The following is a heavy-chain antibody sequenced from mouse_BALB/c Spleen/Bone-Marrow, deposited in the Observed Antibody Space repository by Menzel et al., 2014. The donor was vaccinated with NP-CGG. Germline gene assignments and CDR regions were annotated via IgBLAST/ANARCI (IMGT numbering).Heavy chain of an antibody. CDR1: GYAFSSSW. J-gene: IGHJ4*01. CDR3: ARSDGYRTMDY. Sequence: QVQLKQSGPELVKPGASVKISCKASGYAFSSSWMNWVKQRPGQGLEWIGRIYPGDGDTNYNGKFKGKATLTADKSSSTAYMQLSSLTSADSAVYFCARSDGYRTMDYWGQGTSVTASS. D-gene: IGHD2-3*01. CDR2: IYPGDGDT. V-gene: IGHV1-82*01.